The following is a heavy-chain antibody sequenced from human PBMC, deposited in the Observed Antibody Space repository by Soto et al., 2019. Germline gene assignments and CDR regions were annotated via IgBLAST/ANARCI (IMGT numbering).Heavy chain of an antibody. V-gene: IGHV3-23*01. D-gene: IGHD3-16*01. CDR1: GFTFSSYA. Sequence: EVQLLESGGGSVQPGGSLRLSCAASGFTFSSYAMSWVRQAPGKGLEWVSAISGSGGSTYYADSVKGRFTISRDNSKNTLYLQMNSLRAEDTAVYYCAKDAATFAYYYYGMDVWGQGTTVTVSS. CDR3: AKDAATFAYYYYGMDV. CDR2: ISGSGGST. J-gene: IGHJ6*02.